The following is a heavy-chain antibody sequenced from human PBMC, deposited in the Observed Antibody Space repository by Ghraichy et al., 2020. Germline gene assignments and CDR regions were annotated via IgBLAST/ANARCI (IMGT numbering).Heavy chain of an antibody. Sequence: AVKVSCKASGGTFSSYAISWVRQAPGQGLEWMGRIIPILGIANYAQKFQGRVTITADKSTSTAYMELSSLRSEDTAVYYCASSGLDWLFLKPFDYWGQGTLVTVSS. J-gene: IGHJ4*02. CDR3: ASSGLDWLFLKPFDY. CDR2: IIPILGIA. CDR1: GGTFSSYA. V-gene: IGHV1-69*04. D-gene: IGHD3/OR15-3a*01.